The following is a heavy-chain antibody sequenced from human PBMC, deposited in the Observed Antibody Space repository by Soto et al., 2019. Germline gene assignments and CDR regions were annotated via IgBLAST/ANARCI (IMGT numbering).Heavy chain of an antibody. V-gene: IGHV1-3*05. J-gene: IGHJ5*02. CDR2: INAGNGNT. CDR1: GYTFTTYA. D-gene: IGHD6-19*01. CDR3: ARDRSVAVAGPGWFDP. Sequence: QVQLVQSGAEEKKPGASVKVSCKASGYTFTTYAMHWVRQAPGQRLEWMGWINAGNGNTKYSQKFQGRVTITRDTSASTAYMELSSLRSEDTAVYYCARDRSVAVAGPGWFDPWGQGPLVTVSS.